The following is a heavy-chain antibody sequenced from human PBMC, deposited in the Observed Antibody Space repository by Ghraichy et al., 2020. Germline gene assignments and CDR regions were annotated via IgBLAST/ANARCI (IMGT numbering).Heavy chain of an antibody. CDR3: ARDRELGY. Sequence: SETLSLTCTVSGASIRGYYWSWIRQPPGKGLEWIGYIYYSGSTDYNPSLKSRVTISVDTSKNQFSLKLNSVTAADTAVYYCARDRELGYWGQGTLVTVSS. V-gene: IGHV4-59*01. J-gene: IGHJ4*02. D-gene: IGHD7-27*01. CDR2: IYYSGST. CDR1: GASIRGYY.